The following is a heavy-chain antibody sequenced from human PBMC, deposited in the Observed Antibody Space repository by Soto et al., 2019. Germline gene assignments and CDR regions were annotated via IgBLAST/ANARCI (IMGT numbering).Heavy chain of an antibody. D-gene: IGHD6-19*01. V-gene: IGHV4-38-2*01. CDR3: AKIPGIAVAGDSPYYYYGMDV. J-gene: IGHJ6*02. CDR1: GYSISSGYY. Sequence: SETLSLTCAVSGYSISSGYYWGWIRQPPGKGLEWIGSIYHSGSTYYNPSLKSRVTISVDASKNQFSLKLSSVTAADTAVYYCAKIPGIAVAGDSPYYYYGMDVWGQGTTVTVSS. CDR2: IYHSGST.